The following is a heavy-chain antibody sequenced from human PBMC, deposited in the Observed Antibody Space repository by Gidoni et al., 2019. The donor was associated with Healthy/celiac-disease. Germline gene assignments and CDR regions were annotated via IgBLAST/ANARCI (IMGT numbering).Heavy chain of an antibody. CDR2: ISSSSSTI. D-gene: IGHD3-10*01. CDR1: GFPFRRYS. J-gene: IGHJ3*02. V-gene: IGHV3-48*02. Sequence: EVQLVESGGGLVQPGGSLRLSCAASGFPFRRYSMNWVRQAPGKGLEWVSYISSSSSTIYYADSVKGRFTISRDNAKNSLDLKMNSLRDEDTAVYYCARVGRGLNHDAFDIWGQGTMVTVSS. CDR3: ARVGRGLNHDAFDI.